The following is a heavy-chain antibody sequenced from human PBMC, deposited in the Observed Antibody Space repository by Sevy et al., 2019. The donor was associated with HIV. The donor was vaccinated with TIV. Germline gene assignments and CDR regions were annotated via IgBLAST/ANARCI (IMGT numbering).Heavy chain of an antibody. V-gene: IGHV4-39*01. J-gene: IGHJ6*02. D-gene: IGHD5-12*01. CDR1: GGSISSSSYY. CDR3: ARRGEGYSGYDRSYYGMDV. Sequence: SETLSLTCTVSGGSISSSSYYWGWIRQPPGKGLEWIGSIYYSGSTYYNPSLKSRVTISVDTSKNQFSLKLSSVTAADTAVYYCARRGEGYSGYDRSYYGMDVWGQGTTVTVSS. CDR2: IYYSGST.